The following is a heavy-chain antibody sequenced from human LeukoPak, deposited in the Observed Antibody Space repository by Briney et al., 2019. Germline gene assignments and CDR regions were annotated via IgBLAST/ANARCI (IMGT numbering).Heavy chain of an antibody. CDR2: INPNSGGT. V-gene: IGHV1-2*04. Sequence: GASVKVSCKASGYTFTGYYMHWVRQAPGQGLEWMGWINPNSGGTNYAQKFQGWVTMTRDTSISTAYMELSRLRSDDTAVYYCARDHYIVGATTLYYYGMDVWGQGTTVTVSS. CDR1: GYTFTGYY. CDR3: ARDHYIVGATTLYYYGMDV. D-gene: IGHD1-26*01. J-gene: IGHJ6*02.